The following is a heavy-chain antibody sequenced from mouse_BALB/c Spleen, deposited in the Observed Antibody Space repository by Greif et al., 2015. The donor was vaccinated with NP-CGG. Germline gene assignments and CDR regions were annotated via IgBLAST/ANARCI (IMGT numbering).Heavy chain of an antibody. CDR3: ARGDYGNYVVAY. V-gene: IGHV14-3*02. CDR2: IDPANGNT. J-gene: IGHJ3*01. Sequence: VQLKESGAELVKPGASVKLSCTASGFNIKDTYMHWVKQRPEQGLEWIGRIDPANGNTKYDPKFQGKATITADTSSNTAYLQLSSLTSEDTAVYYCARGDYGNYVVAYWGQGTLVTVSA. CDR1: GFNIKDTY. D-gene: IGHD2-1*01.